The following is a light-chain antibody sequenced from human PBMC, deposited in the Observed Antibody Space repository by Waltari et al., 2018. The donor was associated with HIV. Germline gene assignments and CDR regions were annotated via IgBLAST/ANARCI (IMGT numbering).Light chain of an antibody. CDR3: CSFAGTYTI. CDR2: DVS. CDR1: YSDVGDYNY. J-gene: IGLJ2*01. Sequence: QSALTQPRSVSGSPGQSVTISCTGTYSDVGDYNYVSWYQQHPGKAPKLMIYDVSQRPSGVPERFSGSKPGNTASLTISGLQADDDADYYCCSFAGTYTIFGGGTKLTV. V-gene: IGLV2-11*01.